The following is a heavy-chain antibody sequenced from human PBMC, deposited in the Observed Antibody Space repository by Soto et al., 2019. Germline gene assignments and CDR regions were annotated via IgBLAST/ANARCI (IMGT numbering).Heavy chain of an antibody. V-gene: IGHV3-30-3*01. CDR2: ISYDGSNK. CDR3: ACDQGGTTLYCHGMDV. J-gene: IGHJ6*02. CDR1: GFTFSSYA. D-gene: IGHD1-7*01. Sequence: QVQLVESGGGVVQPGRSLRLSCAASGFTFSSYAMHWVRQAPGQGLEWVALISYDGSNKYYADSVKGRFTISRDNSKNTRYLQMNSLRPEDTAVYHWACDQGGTTLYCHGMDVWGQGTMVTVSS.